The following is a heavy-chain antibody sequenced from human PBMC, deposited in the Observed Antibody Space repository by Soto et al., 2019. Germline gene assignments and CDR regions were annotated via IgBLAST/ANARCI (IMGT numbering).Heavy chain of an antibody. CDR3: AREDSIIIPAVSDF. CDR2: ISKSDYT. Sequence: LRLSCTVSGFAFNNYGINWVRQAPGKGLEWVSSISKSDYTYYSDSVKGRFTISRDNAKNSVSLQMNTLRVEDTAVYFCAREDSIIIPAVSDFWGQGTLVTVSS. CDR1: GFAFNNYG. J-gene: IGHJ4*02. D-gene: IGHD2-2*01. V-gene: IGHV3-21*01.